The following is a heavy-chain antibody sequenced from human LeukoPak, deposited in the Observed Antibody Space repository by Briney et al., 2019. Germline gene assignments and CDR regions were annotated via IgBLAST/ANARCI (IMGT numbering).Heavy chain of an antibody. Sequence: ASVKVSCRASGGTFSSYAISWVRQAPGQGLEWMGGIIPIFGTANYAQKFQGRVTITTDESTSTAYMELSSLRSEDTAVYYCARAKEGSGSYNCFDYWGQGTLVTVSS. CDR3: ARAKEGSGSYNCFDY. CDR2: IIPIFGTA. CDR1: GGTFSSYA. V-gene: IGHV1-69*05. J-gene: IGHJ4*02. D-gene: IGHD3-10*01.